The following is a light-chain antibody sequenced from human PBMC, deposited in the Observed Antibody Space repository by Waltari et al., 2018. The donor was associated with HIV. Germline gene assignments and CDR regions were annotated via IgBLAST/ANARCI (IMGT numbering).Light chain of an antibody. CDR1: RSNIGAGYE. Sequence: QSVLRPPPSVSGAPRQRVTISCTGSRSNIGAGYEVPRYQQLPGAAPKLLIFGYSNRPSGVPDRFSGSKSGTSASLAISWLQAEDEADYYCQSYDSTLSAWVFGGGTKLTVL. CDR3: QSYDSTLSAWV. J-gene: IGLJ3*02. CDR2: GYS. V-gene: IGLV1-40*01.